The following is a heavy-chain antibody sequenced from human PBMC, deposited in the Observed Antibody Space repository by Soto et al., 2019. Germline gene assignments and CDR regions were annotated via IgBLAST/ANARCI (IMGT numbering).Heavy chain of an antibody. CDR1: GFTFSSYD. CDR2: IGTAGDT. Sequence: GGSLRLSCAASGFTFSSYDMHWVRQATGKGLEWVSAIGTAGDTYYPGSVKGRFTISRENAKNSLYLQMNSLRAEDTAVYYCARDYCSGGSCYAFDIWGQGTMVTVSS. CDR3: ARDYCSGGSCYAFDI. D-gene: IGHD2-15*01. V-gene: IGHV3-13*01. J-gene: IGHJ3*02.